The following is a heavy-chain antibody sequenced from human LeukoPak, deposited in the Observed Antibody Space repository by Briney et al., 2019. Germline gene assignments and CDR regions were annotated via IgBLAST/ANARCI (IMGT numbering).Heavy chain of an antibody. D-gene: IGHD5-18*01. V-gene: IGHV3-53*01. J-gene: IGHJ6*03. Sequence: PGGSLRLSCAASGFTVSSNYMSWVRQAPGKGLEWVSVIYSGGSTYYADSVKGRFTISRDNSKNTLYLQMNSLRAEDTAVYYCARQMDTAMVTGHYYYYMDVWGKGTTVTVSS. CDR3: ARQMDTAMVTGHYYYYMDV. CDR2: IYSGGST. CDR1: GFTVSSNY.